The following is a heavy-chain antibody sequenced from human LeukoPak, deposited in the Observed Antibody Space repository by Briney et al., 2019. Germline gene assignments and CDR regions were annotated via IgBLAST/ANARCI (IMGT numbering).Heavy chain of an antibody. CDR3: AKDLGSNDAFDI. CDR2: ISGSGGST. D-gene: IGHD6-13*01. Sequence: GGSLRLSCAASGFTFSSYAMSWVRQAPGEGLEWVSAISGSGGSTYYADSVKGRFTISRDNSKNTLYLQMNSLRAEDTAVYYCAKDLGSNDAFDIWGQGTMVTVSS. CDR1: GFTFSSYA. J-gene: IGHJ3*02. V-gene: IGHV3-23*01.